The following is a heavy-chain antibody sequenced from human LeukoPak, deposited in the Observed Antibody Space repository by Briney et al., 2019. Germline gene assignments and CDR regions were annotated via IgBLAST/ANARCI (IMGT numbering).Heavy chain of an antibody. J-gene: IGHJ6*04. CDR3: ARGGITYCSGGSCSYRYYYYGMDV. CDR2: INHSGST. D-gene: IGHD2-15*01. V-gene: IGHV4-34*01. CDR1: GGSFSGYY. Sequence: SETLPLTCAVYGGSFSGYYWSWIRQPPGKGLEWIGEINHSGSTNYNPSLKSRVTISVDTSKNQFSLKLSSVTAADTAVYYCARGGITYCSGGSCSYRYYYYGMDVWGKGTTVTVSS.